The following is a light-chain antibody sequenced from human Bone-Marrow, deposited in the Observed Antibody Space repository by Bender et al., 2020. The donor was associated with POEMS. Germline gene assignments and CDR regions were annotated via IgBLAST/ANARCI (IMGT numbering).Light chain of an antibody. V-gene: IGLV3-21*02. Sequence: SYVLTQPNSVSVAPGQTAAITCGGDKIERKSVHWYQQKPGQAPVLVVYDDRDRPKGVPERFSGFNSGNTATLSITGVEVGDEADYYCQVWESTTDHFVVFGGGTRLTVL. CDR3: QVWESTTDHFVV. CDR2: DDR. J-gene: IGLJ2*01. CDR1: KIERKS.